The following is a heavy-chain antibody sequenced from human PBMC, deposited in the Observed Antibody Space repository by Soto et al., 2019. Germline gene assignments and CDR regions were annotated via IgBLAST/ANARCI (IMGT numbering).Heavy chain of an antibody. Sequence: ASVKVSFKASGFTFTSSAVQWVRQARGQRLEWIGWIGVGSGNRHYAQKFQERVTITRDMSTNTAYMELSSLRSEDTAVYYCAALGVNFDHWGQGTLVTVSS. CDR1: GFTFTSSA. CDR3: AALGVNFDH. J-gene: IGHJ4*02. V-gene: IGHV1-58*01. D-gene: IGHD2-8*01. CDR2: IGVGSGNR.